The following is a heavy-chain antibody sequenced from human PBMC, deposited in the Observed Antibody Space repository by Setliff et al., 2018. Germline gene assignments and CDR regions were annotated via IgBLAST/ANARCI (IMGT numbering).Heavy chain of an antibody. CDR2: IYHSGSS. CDR1: GGSFNIYY. J-gene: IGHJ3*02. V-gene: IGHV4-34*01. CDR3: ARGRMRGSCSGPSCTYDPFDI. Sequence: SETLSLTCAVSGGSFNIYYWGWIRQPPGKGLEWIGSIYHSGSSYYNPSLRSRVTISVDTSKNQFSLILRSVTAADTAVYYCARGRMRGSCSGPSCTYDPFDIWGQGTPVTVS. D-gene: IGHD2-2*01.